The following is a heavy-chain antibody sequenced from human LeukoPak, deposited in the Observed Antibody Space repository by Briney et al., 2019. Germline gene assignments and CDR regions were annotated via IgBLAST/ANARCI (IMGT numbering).Heavy chain of an antibody. V-gene: IGHV3-21*01. Sequence: PGGSLRLSCAASGFTFSSYSMNWVRQAPRKGLEWVSSISSSSSYIYYADSVKGRFTISRDNAKNSLYLQMNSLRAEDTAVYYCATLPPAGMDVWGKGTTVTVSS. CDR1: GFTFSSYS. CDR3: ATLPPAGMDV. J-gene: IGHJ6*04. D-gene: IGHD2-15*01. CDR2: ISSSSSYI.